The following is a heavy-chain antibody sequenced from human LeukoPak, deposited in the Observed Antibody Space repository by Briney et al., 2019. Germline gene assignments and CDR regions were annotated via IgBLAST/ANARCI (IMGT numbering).Heavy chain of an antibody. CDR1: GGSISSYY. J-gene: IGHJ6*02. CDR3: ARDRELGYCSSTSCFPNYYYGMDV. Sequence: SETLSLTCTVSGGSISSYYWSWIRQPAGKGLEWIGRIYTSGSTNYNPSLKSRVTMSVDTSKNQFSLKLSSVTAADTAVYYCARDRELGYCSSTSCFPNYYYGMDVWGQGTTVTVS. V-gene: IGHV4-4*07. CDR2: IYTSGST. D-gene: IGHD2-2*01.